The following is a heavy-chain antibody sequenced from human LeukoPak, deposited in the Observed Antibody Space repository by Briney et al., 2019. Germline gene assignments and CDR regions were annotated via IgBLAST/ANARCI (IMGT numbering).Heavy chain of an antibody. D-gene: IGHD2-21*02. J-gene: IGHJ3*02. CDR2: IYSGGSA. CDR3: ARDCGGDCFGAFDI. CDR1: GFTVSSNY. Sequence: GGSLRLSCAASGFTVSSNYMSWVRQAPGKGLEWVSVIYSGGSAYYADSVKGRFTISRHNSKNTLYLQMNSLRAEDTAVYYCARDCGGDCFGAFDIWGQGTMVTVSS. V-gene: IGHV3-53*04.